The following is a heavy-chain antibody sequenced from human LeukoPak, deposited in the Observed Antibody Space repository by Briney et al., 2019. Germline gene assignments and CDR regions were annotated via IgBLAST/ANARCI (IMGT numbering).Heavy chain of an antibody. J-gene: IGHJ6*03. Sequence: SGGSLRLSCAASGFTFSSYSMNWVRQAPGKGLEWVSSISSSSSYIYYADSVKGRFTISRDNAKNSLYLQMNSLRAEDTAAYYCARDRYYDSSGLYSLYYYYYMDVWGKGTTVTVSS. CDR3: ARDRYYDSSGLYSLYYYYYMDV. D-gene: IGHD3-22*01. CDR1: GFTFSSYS. CDR2: ISSSSSYI. V-gene: IGHV3-21*01.